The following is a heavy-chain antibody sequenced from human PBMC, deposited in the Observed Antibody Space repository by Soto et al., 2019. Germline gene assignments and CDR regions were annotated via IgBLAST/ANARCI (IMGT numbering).Heavy chain of an antibody. V-gene: IGHV3-66*01. J-gene: IGHJ2*01. CDR3: ARDYHGGNSRYFDL. CDR1: GFTVSSHY. Sequence: EVQLVESGGGLVQPGGSLRLSCAASGFTVSSHYMSWVRQAPGKGLEWVSVIYSGGSTYYTDSVKGRFTISRDNSKNTLFLQMNSLRAEDTAVYYCARDYHGGNSRYFDLWGRGTLVTVSS. CDR2: IYSGGST. D-gene: IGHD2-21*02.